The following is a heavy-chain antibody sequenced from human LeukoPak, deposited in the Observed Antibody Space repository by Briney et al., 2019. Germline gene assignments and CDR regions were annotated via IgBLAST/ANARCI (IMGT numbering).Heavy chain of an antibody. V-gene: IGHV4-31*03. CDR3: AIDFTRVTGGFLFDP. CDR1: GGSISSGGYY. Sequence: SETLSLTCTVSGGSISSGGYYWSWIRQHPGKGLEWIGYIYYSGSTYYNPSLKSRVTISVDTSKNQFSLKLSSVTAADTAVYYCAIDFTRVTGGFLFDPWGQGTLVTVSS. CDR2: IYYSGST. J-gene: IGHJ5*02. D-gene: IGHD4-17*01.